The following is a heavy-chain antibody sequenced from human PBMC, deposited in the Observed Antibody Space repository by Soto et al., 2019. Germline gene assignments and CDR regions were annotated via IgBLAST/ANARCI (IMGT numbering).Heavy chain of an antibody. CDR1: GYTFTSYA. CDR3: ARGTVVTHCDY. CDR2: INAGKGNT. V-gene: IGHV1-3*05. Sequence: QVQLVQSGAEEKKPGASVKVSCKASGYTFTSYAMHWVRQAPGQRLEWMGWINAGKGNTKYSQKFQGRVTITRDTSASTAYMELSSLRSEDTAVYYCARGTVVTHCDYWGQGTLVTVSS. J-gene: IGHJ4*02. D-gene: IGHD2-15*01.